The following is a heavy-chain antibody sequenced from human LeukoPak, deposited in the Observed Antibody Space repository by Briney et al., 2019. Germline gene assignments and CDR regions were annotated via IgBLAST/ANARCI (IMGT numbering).Heavy chain of an antibody. CDR3: ATEIPGSYRNHDAFDI. CDR2: IYTSGST. J-gene: IGHJ3*02. D-gene: IGHD1-26*01. Sequence: SETLSLTCTVSGGSISSYYWSWIRQPPGKGLEWIGRIYTSGSTNYNPSLNSRVTMSVDTSKNQFSLKLSSITAADTAMYYCATEIPGSYRNHDAFDIWGQGTMVTVSS. CDR1: GGSISSYY. V-gene: IGHV4-4*07.